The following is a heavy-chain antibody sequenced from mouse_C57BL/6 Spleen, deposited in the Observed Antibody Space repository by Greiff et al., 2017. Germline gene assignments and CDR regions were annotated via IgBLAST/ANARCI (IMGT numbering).Heavy chain of an antibody. J-gene: IGHJ4*01. D-gene: IGHD1-1*01. CDR1: GYTFTSYW. V-gene: IGHV1-52*01. CDR3: ARKDLRFYAMGY. CDR2: IDPSDSET. Sequence: VQLQQPGAELVRPGSSVKLSCKASGYTFTSYWMHWVKQRPIQGLEWIGNIDPSDSETHYNQKFKDKATLTVDKSSSTAYMQLSSLTSDDSAVYYCARKDLRFYAMGYWGQGTSVTVSS.